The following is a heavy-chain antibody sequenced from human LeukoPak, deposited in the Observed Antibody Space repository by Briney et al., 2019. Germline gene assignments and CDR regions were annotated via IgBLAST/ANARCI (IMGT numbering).Heavy chain of an antibody. D-gene: IGHD3-10*01. V-gene: IGHV4-38-2*02. J-gene: IGHJ6*04. CDR1: GYSISSGYY. Sequence: SETLSLTCAASGYSISSGYYWGWIRQPPGKGLEWIGSIYHSGSTYYNPSLKSRVTISVDTSKNHFSLKLSSVTAADTAVYYCARDRIYGSGSYFYYGMDVWGKGTTVTVSS. CDR2: IYHSGST. CDR3: ARDRIYGSGSYFYYGMDV.